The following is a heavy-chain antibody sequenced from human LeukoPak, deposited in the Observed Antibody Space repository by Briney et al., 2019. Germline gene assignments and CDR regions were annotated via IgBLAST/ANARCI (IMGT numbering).Heavy chain of an antibody. V-gene: IGHV3-11*04. CDR2: ISSSGSTI. CDR3: AIGSARNIAAGRGNWLDT. D-gene: IGHD6-13*01. J-gene: IGHJ5*02. CDR1: GSTVSWYY. Sequence: GGSLSLSSTASGSTVSWYYMSWVRQAPGKGLEWVSYISSSGSTIYYADSVKGRFTISRDNAKTSLYLQMNSLRAEDTAVYYSAIGSARNIAAGRGNWLDTWGQGTLVTVSS.